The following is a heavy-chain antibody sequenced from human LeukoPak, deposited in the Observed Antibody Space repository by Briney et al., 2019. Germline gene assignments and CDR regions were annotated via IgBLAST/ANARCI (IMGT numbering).Heavy chain of an antibody. CDR1: GFTFSTYH. V-gene: IGHV3-48*01. Sequence: PGGSLRLSCTASGFTFSTYHMHWVRQAPGKGLEWISYISSTSTTIYYADSVKGRFTISRDNVKNSLYLQMNNLRAEDTAMYYCARDVSDYGDDFVRTFYWGQGTLVTVSS. D-gene: IGHD4-17*01. CDR3: ARDVSDYGDDFVRTFY. CDR2: ISSTSTTI. J-gene: IGHJ4*02.